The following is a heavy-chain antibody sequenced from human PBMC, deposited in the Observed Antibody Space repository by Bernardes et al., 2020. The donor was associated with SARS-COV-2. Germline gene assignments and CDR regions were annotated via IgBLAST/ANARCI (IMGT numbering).Heavy chain of an antibody. J-gene: IGHJ4*02. CDR2: IYSRGDT. Sequence: SETLYLTCTVSGGSINTGSFNWAWIRQPAGKGLEWIGRIYSRGDTNYSPSFRSRVTISVDTSKNQFFLNLSSATAADTAVYYCARVVNIEGNNNDYFDHWGQGTLVTVSS. CDR3: ARVVNIEGNNNDYFDH. CDR1: GGSINTGSFN. D-gene: IGHD1-26*01. V-gene: IGHV4-61*02.